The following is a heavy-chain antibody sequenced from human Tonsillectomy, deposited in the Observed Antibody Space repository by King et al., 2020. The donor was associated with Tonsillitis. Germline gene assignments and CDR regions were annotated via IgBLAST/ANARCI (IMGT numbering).Heavy chain of an antibody. Sequence: VQLVESGGGVVKPGRSLRLSCAASGFTFSGYAMHWVRQAPGKGREWVAVISYDGSNKYYADSVKGRFTISRDKSKNTLDLQMNSLRDEDTTVYYCARQGKNYGDYVRYFDYWGQGTLVTVSS. CDR2: ISYDGSNK. CDR3: ARQGKNYGDYVRYFDY. CDR1: GFTFSGYA. V-gene: IGHV3-30-3*01. J-gene: IGHJ4*02. D-gene: IGHD4-17*01.